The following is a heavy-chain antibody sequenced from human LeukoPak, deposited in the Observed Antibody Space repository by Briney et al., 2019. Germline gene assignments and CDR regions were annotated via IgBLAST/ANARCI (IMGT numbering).Heavy chain of an antibody. J-gene: IGHJ3*02. CDR3: ARHCSGGSCYSDDAFDI. V-gene: IGHV4-59*08. CDR1: GGSISSYY. CDR2: IYYSGST. D-gene: IGHD2-15*01. Sequence: SETLSLTCTVSGGSISSYYWSWIRQPPGKGLEWIGYIYYSGSTNYNPSLKSRVTISVDTSKNQFSLKLSSVTAADTAVYYCARHCSGGSCYSDDAFDIWGQGTMVTVSS.